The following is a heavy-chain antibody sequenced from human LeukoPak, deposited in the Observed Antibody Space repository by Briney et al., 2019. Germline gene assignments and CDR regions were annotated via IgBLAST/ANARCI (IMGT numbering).Heavy chain of an antibody. D-gene: IGHD4-23*01. CDR3: ARGRDGGNYTPLDY. Sequence: KPSETLSLTCTVSGGSISSYYWSWIRQPPGKRLEWIGYIYYSGSTNYNPSLKSRVTMAVDTSKKRFSLKLSSVTAADTAVYYCARGRDGGNYTPLDYWGQGTLVTVSS. CDR2: IYYSGST. V-gene: IGHV4-59*01. CDR1: GGSISSYY. J-gene: IGHJ4*02.